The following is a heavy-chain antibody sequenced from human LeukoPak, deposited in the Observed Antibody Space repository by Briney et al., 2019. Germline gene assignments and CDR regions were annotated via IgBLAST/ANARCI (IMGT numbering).Heavy chain of an antibody. CDR3: AQDGRQLLYRSTYYFDY. J-gene: IGHJ4*02. V-gene: IGHV3-23*01. CDR2: SRGSGGST. CDR1: GFTFSSYA. D-gene: IGHD2-2*02. Sequence: PGGSLRLSCAASGFTFSSYAMSWVRQAPGKGLEWVSSSRGSGGSTYYADSVKGRFTISRDNSKNTLYLQMNSLRAEDTAVYYCAQDGRQLLYRSTYYFDYWGQGTLVTVSS.